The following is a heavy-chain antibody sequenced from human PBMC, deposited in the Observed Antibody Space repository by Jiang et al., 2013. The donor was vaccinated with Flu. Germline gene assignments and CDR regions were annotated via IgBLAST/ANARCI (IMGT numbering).Heavy chain of an antibody. Sequence: LLKPSETLSLTCAVYGGSFSGYYWSWIRQPPGKGLEWIGEINHSGSTNYNPSLKSRVTISVDTSKNQFSLKLSSVTAADTAVYYCASNGSRSIFDYWGQGTLVTVSS. J-gene: IGHJ4*02. D-gene: IGHD3-3*01. CDR3: ASNGSRSIFDY. CDR2: INHSGST. V-gene: IGHV4-34*01. CDR1: GGSFSGYY.